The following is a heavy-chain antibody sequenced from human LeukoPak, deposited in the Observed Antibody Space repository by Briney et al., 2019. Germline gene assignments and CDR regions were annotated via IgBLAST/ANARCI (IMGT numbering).Heavy chain of an antibody. D-gene: IGHD3-10*01. Sequence: GGSLRLSCAASGFTFSSHSMNWVRQAPGKGLEWVSSISSSSSYIYYADSVKGRFTISRDNAKNSLYLQMNSLRVEDTAVYYCAKVAKYYYGPETYYFFEQWGQGTPVTASS. CDR3: AKVAKYYYGPETYYFFEQ. CDR1: GFTFSSHS. V-gene: IGHV3-21*01. CDR2: ISSSSSYI. J-gene: IGHJ4*02.